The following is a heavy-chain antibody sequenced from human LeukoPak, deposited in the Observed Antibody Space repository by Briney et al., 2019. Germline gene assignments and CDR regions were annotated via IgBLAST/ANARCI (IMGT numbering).Heavy chain of an antibody. V-gene: IGHV4-4*07. Sequence: PSETLSLTCTVVGGSITSDYWSWIRQPAGKGLEWMGRIFTSGGAAYNPSLKSRVTMSLDTSKDQFFLKLSSVTAADTAAYFCSRGGANDLWGQGTLVTVSS. CDR1: GGSITSDY. D-gene: IGHD4/OR15-4a*01. J-gene: IGHJ5*02. CDR2: IFTSGGA. CDR3: SRGGANDL.